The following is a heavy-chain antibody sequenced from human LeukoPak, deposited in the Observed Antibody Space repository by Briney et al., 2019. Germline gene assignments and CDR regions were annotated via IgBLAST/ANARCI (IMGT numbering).Heavy chain of an antibody. V-gene: IGHV3-23*01. J-gene: IGHJ4*02. CDR1: GFTFSSYA. D-gene: IGHD3-9*01. CDR3: ARVSRTLRYFDWLSSAYDY. Sequence: GGSLRLSCAASGFTFSSYAMSWVRQAPGKGLEWVSAISGSGGSTYYADSVKGRFTISRDNSKNTLYLQMNSMRSDDTAVYYCARVSRTLRYFDWLSSAYDYWGQGTLVTVSS. CDR2: ISGSGGST.